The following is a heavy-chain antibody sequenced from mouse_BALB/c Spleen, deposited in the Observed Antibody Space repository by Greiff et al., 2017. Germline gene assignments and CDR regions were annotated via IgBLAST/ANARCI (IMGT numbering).Heavy chain of an antibody. D-gene: IGHD2-1*01. CDR2: IWTGGGT. J-gene: IGHJ4*01. CDR1: GFSLTSYD. Sequence: QVQLKESGPGLVAPSQSLSITCTVSGFSLTSYDISWIRQPPGKGLEWLGVIWTGGGTNYNSAFMSRLSISKDNSKSQVFLKMNSLQTDDTAIYYCASNYGNYVTAMDYWGQGTSVTVSS. V-gene: IGHV2-9-2*01. CDR3: ASNYGNYVTAMDY.